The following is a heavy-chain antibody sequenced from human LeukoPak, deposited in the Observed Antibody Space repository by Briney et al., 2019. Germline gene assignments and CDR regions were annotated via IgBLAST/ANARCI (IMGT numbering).Heavy chain of an antibody. CDR3: ARPNHYGSGSYIGIAAAGTSYYFDY. J-gene: IGHJ4*02. D-gene: IGHD3-10*01. V-gene: IGHV5-51*01. CDR2: IYPGDSDT. Sequence: GESLKISCKGSGYSFTSYWIGWVRQMPGKGLEWMGIIYPGDSDTRYSPSFQGQVTISADKSISTAYLQWSSLKASDTAMYYCARPNHYGSGSYIGIAAAGTSYYFDYWGQGTLVTVSS. CDR1: GYSFTSYW.